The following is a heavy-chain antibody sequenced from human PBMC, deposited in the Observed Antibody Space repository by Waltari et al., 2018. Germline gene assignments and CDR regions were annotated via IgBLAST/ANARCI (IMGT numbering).Heavy chain of an antibody. V-gene: IGHV1-69-2*01. J-gene: IGHJ5*02. CDR3: ARRSGHCDGTTCSAGWFDP. Sequence: EIRLLQSGAEVKKPGATVKISCKASGNSLSDNYIHWVQQVPGKGLEWIGRMVPKDGETIYAGKFEDIVTLTADVATETAYLELSRLSSDDTATYYCARRSGHCDGTTCSAGWFDPWGQGTLVKVSS. D-gene: IGHD2-2*01. CDR2: MVPKDGET. CDR1: GNSLSDNY.